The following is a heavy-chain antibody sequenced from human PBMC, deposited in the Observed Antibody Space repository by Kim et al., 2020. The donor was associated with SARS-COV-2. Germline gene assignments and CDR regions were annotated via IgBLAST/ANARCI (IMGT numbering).Heavy chain of an antibody. CDR3: ARGRRWSNWYFDL. CDR1: GGSFSGYY. J-gene: IGHJ2*01. V-gene: IGHV4-34*01. CDR2: INHSGST. D-gene: IGHD3-3*01. Sequence: SETLSLTCAVYGGSFSGYYWSWIRQPPGKGLEWIGEINHSGSTNYNPSLKSRVTISVDTSKNQFSLKLSSVTAADTAVYYCARGRRWSNWYFDLWGRGTLVTVSS.